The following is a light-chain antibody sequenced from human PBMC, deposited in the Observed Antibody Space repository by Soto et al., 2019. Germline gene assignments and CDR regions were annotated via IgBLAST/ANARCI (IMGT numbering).Light chain of an antibody. J-gene: IGKJ1*01. CDR2: VAS. CDR3: QKYNSAPLT. V-gene: IGKV1-27*01. Sequence: DIQMTQSPSSLSASVGDRVTITCRSSQGISNYLAWYQQQPGKVPKLLIYVASTLQSGVPSLFSGSGSGTDFTLTISRLQPEDVATYYCQKYNSAPLTFGQGTKVEIK. CDR1: QGISNY.